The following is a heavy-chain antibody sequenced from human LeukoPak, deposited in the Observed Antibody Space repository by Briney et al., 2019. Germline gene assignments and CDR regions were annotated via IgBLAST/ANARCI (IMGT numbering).Heavy chain of an antibody. CDR1: GGSISSSSYY. CDR2: IYYSGST. Sequence: SETLSLTCTVSGGSISSSSYYWGWIRQPPGKGLEWIGSIYYSGSTYYNPSLKSRVTISVDTSKNQFSLKLSSVTAADTAVYYCARHAYYYDSSATLGYWGQGTLVTVSS. D-gene: IGHD3-22*01. CDR3: ARHAYYYDSSATLGY. V-gene: IGHV4-39*01. J-gene: IGHJ4*01.